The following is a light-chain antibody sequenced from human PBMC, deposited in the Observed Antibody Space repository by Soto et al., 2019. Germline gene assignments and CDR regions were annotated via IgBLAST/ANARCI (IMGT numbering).Light chain of an antibody. CDR3: CSYAGSYTFAV. CDR1: SSDVGGYNY. J-gene: IGLJ2*01. Sequence: QAVVTQPRSVSGSPGQSVTISCTGTSSDVGGYNYVSWYQQHPGKAPKLMIYDVSKRPSGVPDRFSGSKSGNMASLTISGLQAEDEADYYCCSYAGSYTFAVFGGGTKLTVL. CDR2: DVS. V-gene: IGLV2-11*01.